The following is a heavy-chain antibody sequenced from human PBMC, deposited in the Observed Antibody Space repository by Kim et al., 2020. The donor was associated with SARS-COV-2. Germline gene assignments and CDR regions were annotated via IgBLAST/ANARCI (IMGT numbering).Heavy chain of an antibody. D-gene: IGHD1-26*01. CDR3: ARPYSGSYRSWFDP. J-gene: IGHJ5*02. V-gene: IGHV3-30*01. Sequence: ADSGKGRFTISRDNSKNTLYLQMNSLRAEDTAVYYCARPYSGSYRSWFDPWGQGTLVTVSS.